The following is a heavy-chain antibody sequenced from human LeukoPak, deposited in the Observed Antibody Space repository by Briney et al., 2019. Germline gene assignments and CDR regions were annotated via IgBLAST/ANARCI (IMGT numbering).Heavy chain of an antibody. CDR1: GGSVNSGGYY. CDR2: ISYSGST. CDR3: AVGPHHYFDS. Sequence: SQTLSLTCTVSGGSVNSGGYYWSWIRQHPGKGLEWIGYISYSGSTYYNPSLKSRLTISLDTSKNQFSLRLSSVSAADAAVYFCAVGPHHYFDSWGQGTLVTVSS. J-gene: IGHJ4*02. V-gene: IGHV4-31*03.